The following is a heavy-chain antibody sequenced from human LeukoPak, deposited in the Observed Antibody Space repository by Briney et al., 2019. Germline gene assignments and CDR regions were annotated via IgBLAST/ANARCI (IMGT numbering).Heavy chain of an antibody. Sequence: SETLSLTCTVSGGSISSYYWSWIRQPPGKGLEWIGYLYDSGSTKYNPSLKSRVTISVDTSKNQFSLKMSSVTTADTAVYYWARGGWSLDLWGLGPLVTVPS. V-gene: IGHV4-59*01. CDR1: GGSISSYY. CDR2: LYDSGST. CDR3: ARGGWSLDL. J-gene: IGHJ2*01.